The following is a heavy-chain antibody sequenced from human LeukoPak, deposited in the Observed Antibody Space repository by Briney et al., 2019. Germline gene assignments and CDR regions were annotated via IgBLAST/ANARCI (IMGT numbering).Heavy chain of an antibody. V-gene: IGHV1-2*02. CDR1: GYAFTGYY. D-gene: IGHD3-16*02. CDR2: LNPNSGGT. Sequence: ASVKVSCKASGYAFTGYYMHWVRQAPGQGLEWMEWLNPNSGGTNYAQKFQGRVTMTRDTSISTAYMELSRLRSDDTAVYYCARGSPRMITFGGVIVTLSFDYWGQGTLVTVSS. CDR3: ARGSPRMITFGGVIVTLSFDY. J-gene: IGHJ4*02.